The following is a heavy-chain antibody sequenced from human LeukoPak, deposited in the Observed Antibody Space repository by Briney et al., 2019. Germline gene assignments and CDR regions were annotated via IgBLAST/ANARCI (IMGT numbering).Heavy chain of an antibody. D-gene: IGHD3-9*01. V-gene: IGHV3-30-3*01. Sequence: GGSLRLSCAASGFTFSSYAMHWVRQAPGKGLEWVAVISYDGSNKYYADSVKGRFTISRDNSKNTLYLQMNSLRAEDTAVYYCATPVNFDLPDYWGQGTLVTVSS. J-gene: IGHJ4*02. CDR1: GFTFSSYA. CDR3: ATPVNFDLPDY. CDR2: ISYDGSNK.